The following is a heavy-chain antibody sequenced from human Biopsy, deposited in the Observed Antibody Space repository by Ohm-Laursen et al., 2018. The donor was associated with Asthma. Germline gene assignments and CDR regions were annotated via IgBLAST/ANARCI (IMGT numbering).Heavy chain of an antibody. CDR1: GGSISNSNYY. V-gene: IGHV4-39*01. CDR2: LHYSGSPYYT. CDR3: VRGSSSWHHGPFHYYYGLDV. J-gene: IGHJ6*02. D-gene: IGHD6-13*01. Sequence: TLSLTCTVSGGSISNSNYYWGWIRQSPGKGLEWIGSLHYSGSPYYTFYNPSLESRVTVSADTSKNQFSLKLTSVTAADTAVYYCVRGSSSWHHGPFHYYYGLDVWGQGTTATVSS.